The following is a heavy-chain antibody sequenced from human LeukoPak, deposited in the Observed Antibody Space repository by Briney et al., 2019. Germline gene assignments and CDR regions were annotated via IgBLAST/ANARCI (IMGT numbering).Heavy chain of an antibody. Sequence: ASVKVSCKASGGTFSSYAISWVRQAPGQGLEWMGGIIPIFGTANYAQKFQGRVTITADESTSTAYMELSSLRSEDTAVYYCARENDYDTLTGYFHDAFDIWGQGTMVTVSS. V-gene: IGHV1-69*13. CDR2: IIPIFGTA. CDR3: ARENDYDTLTGYFHDAFDI. D-gene: IGHD3-9*01. J-gene: IGHJ3*02. CDR1: GGTFSSYA.